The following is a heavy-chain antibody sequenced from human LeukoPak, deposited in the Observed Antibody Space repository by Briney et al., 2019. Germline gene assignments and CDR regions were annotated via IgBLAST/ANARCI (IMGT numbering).Heavy chain of an antibody. V-gene: IGHV4-34*01. Sequence: SETLSLTCAVYGGSFSGYYWSWIRQPPGKGLEWIGEINHSGSTNYNPSLKSRVTMSVDTSKNQFSLKLSSVTAADTAVYYCARERIAVAGRGFNFDYWGQGTLVTVSS. J-gene: IGHJ4*02. CDR2: INHSGST. CDR1: GGSFSGYY. D-gene: IGHD6-19*01. CDR3: ARERIAVAGRGFNFDY.